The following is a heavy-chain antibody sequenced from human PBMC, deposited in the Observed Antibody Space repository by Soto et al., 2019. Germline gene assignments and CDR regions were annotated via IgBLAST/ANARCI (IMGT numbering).Heavy chain of an antibody. V-gene: IGHV3-9*01. Sequence: EVQLVESGGGLVQTGRSLRLSCAASGFTFDDYAMHWVRQAPGKGLEWVSGISWNSGSIGYADSVKGRFTISRDNAKNSLYLQMNSLRAEDTALYYCAKDMALSIAAHRRVYYYYVMDVWGQGTTVTVSS. J-gene: IGHJ6*02. CDR2: ISWNSGSI. CDR1: GFTFDDYA. CDR3: AKDMALSIAAHRRVYYYYVMDV. D-gene: IGHD6-6*01.